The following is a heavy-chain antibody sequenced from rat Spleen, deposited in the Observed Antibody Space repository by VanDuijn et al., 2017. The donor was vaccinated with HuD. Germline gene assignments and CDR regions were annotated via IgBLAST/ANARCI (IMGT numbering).Heavy chain of an antibody. J-gene: IGHJ3*01. CDR3: ARHRDYSSYIYGFAY. D-gene: IGHD1-2*01. Sequence: EVQLVESGGGLVQPGRSLKLSCVASEFIFSNYGMHWIRQAPAKGLEWVASISTGGGNTYYRVSVKGRFTISRDNAKSTLYLQMDSLRSEDTATYYCARHRDYSSYIYGFAYWGQGTLVTVSS. V-gene: IGHV5-19*01. CDR2: ISTGGGNT. CDR1: EFIFSNYG.